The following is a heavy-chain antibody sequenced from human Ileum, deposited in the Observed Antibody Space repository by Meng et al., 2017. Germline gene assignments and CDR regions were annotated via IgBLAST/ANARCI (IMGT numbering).Heavy chain of an antibody. CDR2: VYFTGYT. J-gene: IGHJ4*03. CDR3: ARHGHFTPDKYYFDS. V-gene: IGHV4-39*01. CDR1: GGSISSGGYC. D-gene: IGHD3-3*02. Sequence: QVQLQESGPGLLKPSETLSLSCTVSGGSISSGGYCWGWIRQPPRKGLEWIGSVYFTGYTYYSPSLMSRVTISVETSKNQFSLRLTSVTAADTGLYLCARHGHFTPDKYYFDSWGQGTLVTVSS.